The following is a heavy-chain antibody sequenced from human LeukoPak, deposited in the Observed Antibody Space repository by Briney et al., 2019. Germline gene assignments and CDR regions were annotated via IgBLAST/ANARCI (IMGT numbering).Heavy chain of an antibody. CDR1: GFIFSDYY. D-gene: IGHD5-18*01. V-gene: IGHV3-30*02. J-gene: IGHJ5*02. Sequence: GGSLRLSCAASGFIFSDYYMSWVRQAPGKGLEWVAFIRYDGSNKYYADSVKGRFTISRDNSKNTLYLQMNSLRAEDTAVYYCAKETGGYNNWFDPWGQGTLVTVSS. CDR3: AKETGGYNNWFDP. CDR2: IRYDGSNK.